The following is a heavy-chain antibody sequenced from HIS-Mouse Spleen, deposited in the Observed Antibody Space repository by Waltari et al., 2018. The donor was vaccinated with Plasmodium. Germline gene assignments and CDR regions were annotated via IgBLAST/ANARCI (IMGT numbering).Heavy chain of an antibody. Sequence: EVQLVESGGGLVQPGGSLSLSCAASGFTFSSYWMSWVRQPPGKGLEWVANIKQDGSEKYYVDSVKGRFTISRDNAKNSLYLQMNSLRAEDTAVYYCASSWYRYFDLWGRGTLVTVSS. CDR1: GFTFSSYW. V-gene: IGHV3-7*01. J-gene: IGHJ2*01. D-gene: IGHD6-13*01. CDR2: IKQDGSEK. CDR3: ASSWYRYFDL.